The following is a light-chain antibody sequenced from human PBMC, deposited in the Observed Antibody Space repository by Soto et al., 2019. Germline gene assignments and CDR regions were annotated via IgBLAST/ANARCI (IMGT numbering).Light chain of an antibody. V-gene: IGKV1-5*01. Sequence: DIQMTQSPSTLSASVGDRVTITCRASQSISSWLAWYQQKPGKAPKLLIYDASSLESGVPSRFSGSGSGTEFTFTISRLQPDDFATYYCQRYNSYSWTFGQGTKVGIK. CDR3: QRYNSYSWT. J-gene: IGKJ1*01. CDR2: DAS. CDR1: QSISSW.